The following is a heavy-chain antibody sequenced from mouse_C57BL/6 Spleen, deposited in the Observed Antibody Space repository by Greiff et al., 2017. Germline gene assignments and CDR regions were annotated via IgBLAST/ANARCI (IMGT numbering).Heavy chain of an antibody. CDR1: GYAFSSYW. CDR2: IYPGDGDT. J-gene: IGHJ1*03. CDR3: ARGDYYGSSGYFDV. Sequence: QVQLKESGAELVKPGASVKISCKASGYAFSSYWMNWVKQRPGKGLEWIGQIYPGDGDTNYNGKFKGKATLTADKSASTAYMQLSSLTSEDSAVYFCARGDYYGSSGYFDVGGTGTTVTVSS. D-gene: IGHD1-1*01. V-gene: IGHV1-80*01.